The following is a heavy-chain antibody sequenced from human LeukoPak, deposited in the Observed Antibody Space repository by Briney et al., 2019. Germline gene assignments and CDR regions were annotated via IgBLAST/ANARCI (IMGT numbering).Heavy chain of an antibody. D-gene: IGHD3-16*01. V-gene: IGHV3-48*03. CDR2: NTSGGGVI. CDR3: ARKRLADLGDDTSFGGTPFDS. CDR1: GFTFETYH. Sequence: GRSLRLSCVASGFTFETYHMNWVRQAPGKGLEWLSGNTSGGGVIYYADSVKGRFTISRDDATNSVFLQMSGLTVADTAVYYCARKRLADLGDDTSFGGTPFDSWGQGTLVIVSS. J-gene: IGHJ4*02.